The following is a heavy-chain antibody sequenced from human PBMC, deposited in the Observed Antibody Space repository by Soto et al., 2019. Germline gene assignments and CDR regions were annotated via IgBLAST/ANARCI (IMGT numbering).Heavy chain of an antibody. CDR1: GFTFSSYS. CDR2: ISSSSSTI. D-gene: IGHD6-6*01. Sequence: PVGSLRLSCAASGFTFSSYSMNWVRQAPGKGLEWVPYISSSSSTIYYADSVKGRFTISRDNAKNSLYLQMNSLRAEDTAVYYCARRNPEYSSSYYMDVWGKGTTVTVS. J-gene: IGHJ6*03. CDR3: ARRNPEYSSSYYMDV. V-gene: IGHV3-48*01.